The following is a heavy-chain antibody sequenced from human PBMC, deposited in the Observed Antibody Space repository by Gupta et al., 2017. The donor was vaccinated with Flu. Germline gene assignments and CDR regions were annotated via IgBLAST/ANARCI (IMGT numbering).Heavy chain of an antibody. D-gene: IGHD1-26*01. Sequence: QLQLQESGPGVVQSSGTLSLTCAVSGDSVLADPYSWACFRQSPGKGLEWIGSVYQSGYPRVFTYSKPTLKSRLTMSIDRSKNEYPLTLNSVTAADTAVYFCARQANFNSGFFQFDRWGHGTLVTVSS. CDR2: VYQSGYPRVFT. CDR1: GDSVLADPYS. J-gene: IGHJ5*02. V-gene: IGHV4-39*01. CDR3: ARQANFNSGFFQFDR.